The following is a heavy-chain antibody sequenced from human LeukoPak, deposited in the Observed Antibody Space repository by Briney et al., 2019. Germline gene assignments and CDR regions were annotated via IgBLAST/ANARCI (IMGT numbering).Heavy chain of an antibody. V-gene: IGHV3-33*01. J-gene: IGHJ4*02. CDR1: GFTFSNYA. D-gene: IGHD3-22*01. Sequence: GGSLRLSCAASGFTFSNYAMNWVRQAPGKGLQWVAVIRCDGANKYYADSVKGRFTISRDNSKNTLYLQMNSLKAEDTAVYYCARERPANYYESSGYYFDDGGQGTLVTVS. CDR3: ARERPANYYESSGYYFDD. CDR2: IRCDGANK.